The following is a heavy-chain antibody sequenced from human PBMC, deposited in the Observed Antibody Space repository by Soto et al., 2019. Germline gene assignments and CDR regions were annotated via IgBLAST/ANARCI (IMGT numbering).Heavy chain of an antibody. J-gene: IGHJ4*02. D-gene: IGHD3-3*01. Sequence: ASVKVSCKASGYTFTGYYMHWVRQAPGQGLEWMGRINPNSGGTNYAQKFQGRVTMTRDTSISTAYMELSRLRSDDTAVYYCARSDGAWSGYYTSRPQMYYFDYWGQGTLVTVSS. CDR1: GYTFTGYY. V-gene: IGHV1-2*02. CDR3: ARSDGAWSGYYTSRPQMYYFDY. CDR2: INPNSGGT.